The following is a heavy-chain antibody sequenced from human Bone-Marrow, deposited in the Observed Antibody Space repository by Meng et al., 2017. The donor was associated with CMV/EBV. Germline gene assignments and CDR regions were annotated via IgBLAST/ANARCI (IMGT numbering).Heavy chain of an antibody. Sequence: SETLSLTCTVSGGSINSHDYYWSWIRQPPGKGLEWIGEINHSGSTNYNPSLKSRVTISVDTSKNQFSLKLSSVTAADTAVYYCARTIAAAGTGTFDYWGQGTLVTVSS. CDR3: ARTIAAAGTGTFDY. CDR1: GGSINSHDYY. V-gene: IGHV4-34*01. CDR2: INHSGST. D-gene: IGHD6-13*01. J-gene: IGHJ4*02.